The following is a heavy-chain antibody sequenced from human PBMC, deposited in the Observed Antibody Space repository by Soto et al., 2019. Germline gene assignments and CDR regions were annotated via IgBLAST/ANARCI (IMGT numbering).Heavy chain of an antibody. D-gene: IGHD6-19*01. J-gene: IGHJ4*02. CDR3: AKDQLKYSSGWFHFGY. V-gene: IGHV3-23*01. CDR1: GFTFSSYA. CDR2: ISGSGGST. Sequence: GGSLRLSCAASGFTFSSYAMSWVRQAPGKGLEWVSAISGSGGSTYYADSVKGRFTISRDNSKNTLYLQMNSLRAEDTAVYYCAKDQLKYSSGWFHFGYWGQGTLVTGSS.